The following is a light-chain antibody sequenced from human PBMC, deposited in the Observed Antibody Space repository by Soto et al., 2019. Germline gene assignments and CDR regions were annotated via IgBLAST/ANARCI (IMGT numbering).Light chain of an antibody. J-gene: IGKJ4*01. CDR3: QQRSNWPPT. Sequence: EIVLTQSPATLSLSPGERATLSCRASQSVSSYLAWYQHKPGQPPRLLIYDASNRATGIPARFSGSGSGTDFTLTISSLEPEDFVVYYCQQRSNWPPTFGGGTKVEIK. V-gene: IGKV3-11*01. CDR1: QSVSSY. CDR2: DAS.